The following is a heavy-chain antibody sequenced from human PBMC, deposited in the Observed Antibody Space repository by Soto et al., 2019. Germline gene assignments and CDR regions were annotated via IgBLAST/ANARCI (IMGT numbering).Heavy chain of an antibody. CDR2: ISYDGSNK. D-gene: IGHD6-6*01. Sequence: QVQLVESGGGVVQPGRSLRLSCAASGFTFSSYGMHWVRQAPGKGLEWVAVISYDGSNKYYADSVKGRFTISRDNSKNPMYLQMSSRRAEDTAVYYSAKARKVEYSSSGGMDVWGQGNTVTVSS. CDR1: GFTFSSYG. CDR3: AKARKVEYSSSGGMDV. J-gene: IGHJ6*02. V-gene: IGHV3-30*18.